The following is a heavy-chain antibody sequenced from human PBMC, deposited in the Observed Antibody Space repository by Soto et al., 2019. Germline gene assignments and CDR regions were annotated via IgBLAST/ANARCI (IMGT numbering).Heavy chain of an antibody. CDR2: IFYSGST. J-gene: IGHJ4*02. V-gene: IGHV4-31*03. CDR3: ARRDADFFFDY. D-gene: IGHD4-17*01. CDR1: GGSVSSGGIY. Sequence: QVQLQESGPGLVKPSQTLSLTCTVSGGSVSSGGIYWRWLRQHPGKGLDWIGNIFYSGSTYYNPSLKSRVTISVDTSKNQFSLNLNSVTAADTAVYYCARRDADFFFDYWGQGTLVTVSS.